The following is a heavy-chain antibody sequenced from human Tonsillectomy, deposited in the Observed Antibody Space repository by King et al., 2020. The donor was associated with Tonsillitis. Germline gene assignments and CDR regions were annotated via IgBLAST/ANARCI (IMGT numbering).Heavy chain of an antibody. Sequence: QLVQSGAEVKKPGASVKVSCKVSGYTLTELSMHWVRQAPGKGLEWMGGFDPEDGETIYAQKFQGRVTMTEATSTDTAYMELSSLRSEDTAVYYCATPPPYSSGWSNKYYFDYWGQGTLVTVSS. D-gene: IGHD6-19*01. CDR3: ATPPPYSSGWSNKYYFDY. J-gene: IGHJ4*02. CDR2: FDPEDGET. V-gene: IGHV1-24*01. CDR1: GYTLTELS.